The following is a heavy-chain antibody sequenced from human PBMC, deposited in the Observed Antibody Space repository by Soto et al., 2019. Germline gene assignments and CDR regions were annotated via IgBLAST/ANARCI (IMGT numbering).Heavy chain of an antibody. V-gene: IGHV2-70*04. CDR1: GFSLSTSGMR. D-gene: IGHD3-22*01. CDR3: ARDYYDSSGYFHGMDV. CDR2: IDWDDDK. J-gene: IGHJ6*02. Sequence: SGPTLVNPTQTLTLTCTFSGFSLSTSGMRVSWIRQPPGKALEWLARIDWDDDKFYSTSLKTRLTISKDTSKNQVVLTMTNMDPVDTATYYCARDYYDSSGYFHGMDVWGQGTTVTVSS.